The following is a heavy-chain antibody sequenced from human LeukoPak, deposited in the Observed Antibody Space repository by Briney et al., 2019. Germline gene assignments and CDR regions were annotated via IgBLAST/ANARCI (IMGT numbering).Heavy chain of an antibody. CDR1: GGSITTYY. CDR3: ARAQLNLLVDFGMDV. V-gene: IGHV4-59*01. Sequence: SETLSLTCTVSGGSITTYYWAWIRQPPGKGLEWIGYINYSGSTNYNPSLKSRVTISVDTSKNQFSLKLSSVTAADTAVYYCARAQLNLLVDFGMDVWGQGTTVTVSS. CDR2: INYSGST. J-gene: IGHJ6*02. D-gene: IGHD1-1*01.